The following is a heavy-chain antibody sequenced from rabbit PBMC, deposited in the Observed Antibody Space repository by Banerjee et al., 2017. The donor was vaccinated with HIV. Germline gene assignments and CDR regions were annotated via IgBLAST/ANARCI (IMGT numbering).Heavy chain of an antibody. J-gene: IGHJ4*01. CDR3: ARDGILNL. CDR2: IYAGSSGTT. Sequence: QSLEESGGDLVKPGASLTLTCTASGFSFGSSYNMCWVRQAPGKGLEWIACIYAGSSGTTYYASWAKGRFTISKTSSTSVTLQMTSLTAADTATYFCARDGILNLWGQGTLVTVS. V-gene: IGHV1S40*01. CDR1: GFSFGSSYN.